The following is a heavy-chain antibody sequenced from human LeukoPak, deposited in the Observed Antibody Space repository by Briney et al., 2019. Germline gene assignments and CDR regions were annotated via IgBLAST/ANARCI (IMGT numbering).Heavy chain of an antibody. CDR3: ARHREKSPRHAFDI. Sequence: SETLSLTCTVSGGSISSSSYYWGWIRQPPGKGLEWIGSIYYSGSTYYNPSLKSRVTISVDTSKNQFSLKLSSVTAADMAVYYCARHREKSPRHAFDIWGQGTMVTVSS. V-gene: IGHV4-39*01. J-gene: IGHJ3*02. CDR2: IYYSGST. CDR1: GGSISSSSYY.